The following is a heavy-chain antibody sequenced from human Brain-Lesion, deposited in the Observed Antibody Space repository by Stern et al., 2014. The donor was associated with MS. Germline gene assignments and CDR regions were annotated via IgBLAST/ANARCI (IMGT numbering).Heavy chain of an antibody. CDR3: ARENVYYDSSPFPPHFDY. J-gene: IGHJ4*02. V-gene: IGHV3-30*01. Sequence: VQLVESGGGVAQPGRSLRLACAPSGLTLSGYAMHWVRQAPGKGLAWVAGTSFDGSKKYYADSVQGRFTISRDKSNKTMKLQVNSLRAEDTAVYSCARENVYYDSSPFPPHFDYWGQGTLVPVSS. D-gene: IGHD3-22*01. CDR2: TSFDGSKK. CDR1: GLTLSGYA.